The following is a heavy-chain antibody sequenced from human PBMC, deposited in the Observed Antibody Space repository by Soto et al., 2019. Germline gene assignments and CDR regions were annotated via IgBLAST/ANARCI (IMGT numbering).Heavy chain of an antibody. J-gene: IGHJ1*01. CDR3: AKAPDDSSGYYLFQH. Sequence: EVQLVESGGGLVQPGRSLRLSCAASGFTFDDYAMHWVRQAPGKGLEWVSGISWNSGSIGYADSVKGRFTISRDNAKNSLYLQMNSLRAEDTALYYCAKAPDDSSGYYLFQHWGQGTLVTVSS. CDR2: ISWNSGSI. D-gene: IGHD3-22*01. V-gene: IGHV3-9*01. CDR1: GFTFDDYA.